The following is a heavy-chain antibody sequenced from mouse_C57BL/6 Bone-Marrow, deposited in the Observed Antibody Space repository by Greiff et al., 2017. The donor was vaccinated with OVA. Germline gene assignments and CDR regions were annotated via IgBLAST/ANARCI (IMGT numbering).Heavy chain of an antibody. Sequence: VTLKVSGPGILQPSPTLSLTCSSSGYSLSTFGMGVGWIRQPSGKGLEWLAHIWWDDDKYYNPSLKSGLTISKDSSKNKVVLKVANVDTADTATDYCAGRRDDNWGDDYALDYWGQGTSVTVSS. J-gene: IGHJ4*01. CDR3: AGRRDDNWGDDYALDY. D-gene: IGHD4-1*01. CDR2: IWWDDDK. CDR1: GYSLSTFGMG. V-gene: IGHV8-8*01.